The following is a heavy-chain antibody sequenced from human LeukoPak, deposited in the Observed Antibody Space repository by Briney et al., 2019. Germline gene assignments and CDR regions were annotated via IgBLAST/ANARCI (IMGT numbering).Heavy chain of an antibody. CDR3: ARRRGYSSSPGDYFGY. J-gene: IGHJ4*02. V-gene: IGHV4-39*01. D-gene: IGHD6-13*01. CDR2: IYYSVGT. CDR1: GGALSSSRYY. Sequence: SETLSLTCTVSGGALSSSRYYSGWVRQPPGKRPEWSGSIYYSVGTYYNPSLKSRVTISVDTSKNQASLKLSSVSAADTAVYYCARRRGYSSSPGDYFGYWGQGTLVTVSS.